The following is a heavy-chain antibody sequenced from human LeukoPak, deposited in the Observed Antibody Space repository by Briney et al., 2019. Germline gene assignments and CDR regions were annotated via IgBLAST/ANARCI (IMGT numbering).Heavy chain of an antibody. V-gene: IGHV3-11*04. D-gene: IGHD3-3*01. J-gene: IGHJ6*03. Sequence: GGSLRLSRVASVFIYRHYYKSGIRQARGRGVEGVSYISSNWSTIHYADSVKGRFTIYRDNAKNSLYLQMNCMRAEDTAVYYCARRFLEWPLESYYMDVWGKGTTVTVSS. CDR3: ARRFLEWPLESYYMDV. CDR1: VFIYRHYY. CDR2: ISSNWSTI.